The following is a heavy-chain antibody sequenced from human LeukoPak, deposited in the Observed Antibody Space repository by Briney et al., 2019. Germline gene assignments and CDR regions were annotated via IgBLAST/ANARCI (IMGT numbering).Heavy chain of an antibody. CDR1: GFTFSSYA. CDR2: ISGSGGST. D-gene: IGHD3-10*01. CDR3: AKDPGYGSGSYFPFDY. J-gene: IGHJ4*02. V-gene: IGHV3-23*01. Sequence: GGSLRLSCAASGFTFSSYAMSWVRQAPGKGLEWVSAISGSGGSTYYADSVKGRFTISRDNSKNTLYLQMNSLRAEDTAVYYCAKDPGYGSGSYFPFDYWGQGTLVTVSS.